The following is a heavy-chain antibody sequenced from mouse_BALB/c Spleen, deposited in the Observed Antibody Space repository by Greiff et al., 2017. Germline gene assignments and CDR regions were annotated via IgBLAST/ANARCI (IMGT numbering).Heavy chain of an antibody. CDR2: ISSGSSTI. CDR1: GFTFSSFG. V-gene: IGHV5-17*02. J-gene: IGHJ3*01. D-gene: IGHD1-2*01. CDR3: ARDYYGYRAWFAY. Sequence: EVQLVESGGGLVQPGGSRKLSCAASGFTFSSFGMHWVRQAPEKGLEWVAYISSGSSTIYYADTVKGRFTISRDNPKNTLFLQMTSLRSEDTAMYYCARDYYGYRAWFAYWGQGTLVTVSA.